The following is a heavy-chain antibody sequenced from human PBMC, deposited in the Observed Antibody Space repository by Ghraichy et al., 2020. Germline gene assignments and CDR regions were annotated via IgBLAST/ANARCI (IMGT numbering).Heavy chain of an antibody. V-gene: IGHV3-48*02. CDR3: ARDRDDIWGNYRYSFNC. Sequence: GGSLRLSCAASGFSFSTYSMNWVRQVPGKGLEWLSYISGSSGSIYYADSVRGRFTVSRDNAKNSLFLQMNSLRDEDTAVYYCARDRDDIWGNYRYSFNCWRQGTLVTVSS. J-gene: IGHJ4*02. CDR1: GFSFSTYS. CDR2: ISGSSGSI. D-gene: IGHD3-16*02.